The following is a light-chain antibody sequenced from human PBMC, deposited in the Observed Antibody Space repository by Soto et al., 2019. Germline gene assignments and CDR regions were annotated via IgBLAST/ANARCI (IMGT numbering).Light chain of an antibody. CDR1: SGHSSYA. CDR3: QTWGTGIHV. J-gene: IGLJ1*01. CDR2: PNSDGSH. V-gene: IGLV4-69*01. Sequence: QPVLTQSPSASASLGASVKLTCTLSSGHSSYAIAWHQQQPEKGPRYLMKPNSDGSHSKGDGIPDRFSGSSSGAERYLIISSLQSEDEADYYCQTWGTGIHVFGTGTKVTVL.